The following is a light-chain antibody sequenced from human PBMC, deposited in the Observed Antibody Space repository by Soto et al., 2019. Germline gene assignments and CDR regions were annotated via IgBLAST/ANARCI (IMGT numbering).Light chain of an antibody. J-gene: IGLJ1*01. Sequence: QSALTQPASVSGSPGQSITISCTGTSTDVGSYNLVSWYQQHPGKAPKLMIYEGSKRPSGVSNRFSGSNSGNPASLTISGLQAEDEADYYCCSYAGSSTVFGTGTKVTVL. V-gene: IGLV2-23*01. CDR1: STDVGSYNL. CDR3: CSYAGSSTV. CDR2: EGS.